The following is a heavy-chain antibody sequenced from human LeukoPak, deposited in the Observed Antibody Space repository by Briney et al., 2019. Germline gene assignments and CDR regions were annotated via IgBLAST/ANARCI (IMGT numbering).Heavy chain of an antibody. D-gene: IGHD1-26*01. Sequence: ASVKVSCKVSGYTLTELSMHWVRQAPGKGLEWMGGFDPEDGETIYAQKFQGRVTMTEDTSTDTAYMELSSLRSEDTAVYYRATDSGSMRDHAFDIWGQGTMVTVSS. V-gene: IGHV1-24*01. J-gene: IGHJ3*02. CDR3: ATDSGSMRDHAFDI. CDR2: FDPEDGET. CDR1: GYTLTELS.